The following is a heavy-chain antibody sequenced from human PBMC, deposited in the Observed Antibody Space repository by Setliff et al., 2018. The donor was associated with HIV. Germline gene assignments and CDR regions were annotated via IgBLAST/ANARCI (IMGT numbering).Heavy chain of an antibody. CDR1: GGTFGSYA. J-gene: IGHJ3*02. CDR3: ARAYRPRALDI. CDR2: IIPIVGQT. Sequence: ASVKVSCKASGGTFGSYAIHWVRQAPGQGLEWMGGIIPIVGQTNYAQRFQGRFTITADTSTNTAFMELTSLTSEDTAFYYCARAYRPRALDIWGQGTMVTVSS. V-gene: IGHV1-69*10. D-gene: IGHD1-26*01.